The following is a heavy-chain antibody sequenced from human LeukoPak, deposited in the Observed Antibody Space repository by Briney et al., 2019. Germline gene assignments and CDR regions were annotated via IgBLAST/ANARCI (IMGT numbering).Heavy chain of an antibody. CDR2: IIPILGIA. Sequence: SVKVSCKASGGTFSSYTISWVRQAPGQGLEWMGRIIPILGIANYAQKFQGRVTITADKSTSTAYMELSSLRSEDSAVYYCATSRDSSGYYLTPFDYWGQGTLVTVSS. J-gene: IGHJ4*02. D-gene: IGHD3-22*01. CDR1: GGTFSSYT. CDR3: ATSRDSSGYYLTPFDY. V-gene: IGHV1-69*02.